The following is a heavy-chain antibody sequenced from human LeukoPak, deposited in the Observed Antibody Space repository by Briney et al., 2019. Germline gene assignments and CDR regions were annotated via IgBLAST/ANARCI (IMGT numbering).Heavy chain of an antibody. Sequence: GGSLRLSCAASGFTFSASWMTWVRQAPGKGLEWVANIKDNGRGEYYVDSVKGRFTVSRDNAKNSVYLQMNSLRAEDTAGYYCARDGSRGWDYWGQGTLVTVSS. J-gene: IGHJ4*02. CDR3: ARDGSRGWDY. D-gene: IGHD1-26*01. CDR1: GFTFSASW. CDR2: IKDNGRGE. V-gene: IGHV3-7*01.